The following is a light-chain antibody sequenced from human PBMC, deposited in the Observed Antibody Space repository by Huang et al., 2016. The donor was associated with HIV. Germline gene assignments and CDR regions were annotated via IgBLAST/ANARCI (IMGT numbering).Light chain of an antibody. CDR1: QSVSTN. CDR3: QQYNNWPPA. V-gene: IGKV3-15*01. Sequence: ETLMTQSPDTLSAFPGARITLSCWASQSVSTNLAWSQQTPGRAPRVLIYGASTRATGITPRFSGMGSGTEFSLTISGLQSEEFVLYYCQQYNNWPPAFGGGTKVEI. J-gene: IGKJ4*01. CDR2: GAS.